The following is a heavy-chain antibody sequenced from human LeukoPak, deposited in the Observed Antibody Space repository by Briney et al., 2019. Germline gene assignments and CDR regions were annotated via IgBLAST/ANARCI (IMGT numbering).Heavy chain of an antibody. CDR3: AKGLLRTNTLVY. CDR1: GFDFSFTW. Sequence: GGSLRLSCAASGFDFSFTWMSWVRQAPGKGLEWVSAISGSGGSTYYADSVKGRFTISRDNSKNTLYLQMNSLRAEDTAVYYCAKGLLRTNTLVYWGQGTLVTVSS. CDR2: ISGSGGST. D-gene: IGHD2-15*01. V-gene: IGHV3-23*01. J-gene: IGHJ4*02.